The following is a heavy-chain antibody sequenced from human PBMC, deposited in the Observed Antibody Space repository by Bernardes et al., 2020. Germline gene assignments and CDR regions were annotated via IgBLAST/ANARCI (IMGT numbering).Heavy chain of an antibody. CDR2: ISAYNGIT. D-gene: IGHD2-2*01. Sequence: AAPKDSCKAFGYTFTSYGISWVRQAPGQGLEWMGWISAYNGITTYAQKLQGRVTMTTDTSTSTAYMELRSLRSDDTAVYYCAREEEYQLLFFQHWGQGTLVTFSS. CDR1: GYTFTSYG. CDR3: AREEEYQLLFFQH. J-gene: IGHJ1*01. V-gene: IGHV1-18*01.